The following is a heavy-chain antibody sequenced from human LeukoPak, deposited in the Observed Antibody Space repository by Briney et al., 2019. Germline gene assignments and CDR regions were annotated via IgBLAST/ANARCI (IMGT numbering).Heavy chain of an antibody. CDR1: GFTVSSNY. D-gene: IGHD2-15*01. V-gene: IGHV3-53*01. CDR2: IYSGGYT. CDR3: ARAPVAAAPPYFDY. J-gene: IGHJ4*02. Sequence: SVGSLRLSCAPPGFTVSSNYMSWVRQAPGKGLEGVSVIYSGGYTYYADSVKGRFTISRDNSKNTLYLQMNSLTAEDTAVYYCARAPVAAAPPYFDYWGQGTLVTVSS.